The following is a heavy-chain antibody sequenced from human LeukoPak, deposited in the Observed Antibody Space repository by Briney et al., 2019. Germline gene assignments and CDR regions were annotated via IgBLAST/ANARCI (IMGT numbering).Heavy chain of an antibody. CDR2: INPNNGGT. V-gene: IGHV1-2*04. CDR3: ARANPLHCSSTSCLFDY. CDR1: GYTFTDYY. Sequence: GASVKVSCKASGYTFTDYYMHWVRQAPGQGLEWMGWINPNNGGTYSTQKFQGWVTMTRDTSISTAYMELSRLTSDDTAVYYCARANPLHCSSTSCLFDYWGQGSLATVSS. J-gene: IGHJ4*02. D-gene: IGHD2-2*01.